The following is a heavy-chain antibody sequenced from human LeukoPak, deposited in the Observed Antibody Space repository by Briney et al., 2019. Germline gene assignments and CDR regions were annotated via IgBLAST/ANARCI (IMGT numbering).Heavy chain of an antibody. CDR3: ARWYHVNALDI. V-gene: IGHV1-2*02. Sequence: GASVKVSCKASGYIFTDYYMHWVRQAPGQGLEWMGWINPGSGGTNYAEKFQGRVIMTRDTSITTAYMEVDSLRSDDTAAYYCARWYHVNALDIWGQGTLVTVSS. CDR2: INPGSGGT. D-gene: IGHD2-2*01. CDR1: GYIFTDYY. J-gene: IGHJ3*02.